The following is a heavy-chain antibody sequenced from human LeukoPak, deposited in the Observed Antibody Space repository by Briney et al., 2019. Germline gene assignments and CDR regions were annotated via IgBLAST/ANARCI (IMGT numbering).Heavy chain of an antibody. CDR2: INPNSGGT. D-gene: IGHD2-2*01. V-gene: IGHV1-2*02. J-gene: IGHJ3*02. Sequence: ASVKVSCKASGYTFTGYYMHWVRQAPGQGLEWMGWINPNSGGTNYAQKFQGRVTMTRDTSISTAYMELSRLRSDDTAVYYCARGVVVRELTAFDIWGQGTMVTVSS. CDR1: GYTFTGYY. CDR3: ARGVVVRELTAFDI.